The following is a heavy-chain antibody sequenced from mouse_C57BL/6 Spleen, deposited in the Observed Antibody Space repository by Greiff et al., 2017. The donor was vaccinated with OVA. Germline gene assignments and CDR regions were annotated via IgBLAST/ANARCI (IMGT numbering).Heavy chain of an antibody. V-gene: IGHV5-9*01. CDR3: ARLLSPFDY. CDR1: GFTFSSYT. Sequence: EVHLVESGGGLVKPGGSLKLSCAASGFTFSSYTMSWVRQTPEKRLEWVATISGGGGNTYYPDSVKGRFTISRDNAKHTLYLQMSSLRSEDTALYYWARLLSPFDYWGQGTTLTVSS. CDR2: ISGGGGNT. J-gene: IGHJ2*01.